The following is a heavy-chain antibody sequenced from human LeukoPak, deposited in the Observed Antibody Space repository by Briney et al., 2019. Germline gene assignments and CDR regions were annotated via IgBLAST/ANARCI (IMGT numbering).Heavy chain of an antibody. CDR3: ATSRSFDY. CDR1: GFTFSNYA. V-gene: IGHV3-74*01. D-gene: IGHD2-2*01. J-gene: IGHJ4*02. Sequence: GGSLRLSCAASGFTFSNYAMSWVRQAPGKGLVWVSRINTDGSDTSYADSVKGRFTISRDNAKNTLYLQMNSLRVEDTAVYYCATSRSFDYWGQGTLVTVSS. CDR2: INTDGSDT.